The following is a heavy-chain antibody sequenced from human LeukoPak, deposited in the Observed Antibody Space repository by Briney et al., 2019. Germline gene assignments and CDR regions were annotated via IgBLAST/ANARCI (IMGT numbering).Heavy chain of an antibody. Sequence: VASVKVSCKASGYTFTSYVISWVRQAPGQGLEWMGWISTYNGNTNYAQKLQGRVTMTRDTSTSTVYMELSSLRSEDTAVYYCARAQAQAYGSGSYYIPVISGSDYWGQGTLVTVSS. V-gene: IGHV1-18*01. J-gene: IGHJ4*02. CDR2: ISTYNGNT. D-gene: IGHD3-10*01. CDR1: GYTFTSYV. CDR3: ARAQAQAYGSGSYYIPVISGSDY.